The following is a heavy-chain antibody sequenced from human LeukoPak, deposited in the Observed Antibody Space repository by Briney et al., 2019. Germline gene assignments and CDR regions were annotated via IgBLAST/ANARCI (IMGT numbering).Heavy chain of an antibody. CDR1: GFSLSTRGVG. Sequence: GSGPTLVKPPQTLTLTCTFSGFSLSTRGVGVGWIRQPPGKALEWLSLIYWDDDKRYSPSLKSRLTITKDTSKNQVVLTMTNMDPVDTATYYCARTYYDILTGYSGFDYWGQGTLVTVSS. D-gene: IGHD3-9*01. CDR3: ARTYYDILTGYSGFDY. CDR2: IYWDDDK. V-gene: IGHV2-5*02. J-gene: IGHJ4*02.